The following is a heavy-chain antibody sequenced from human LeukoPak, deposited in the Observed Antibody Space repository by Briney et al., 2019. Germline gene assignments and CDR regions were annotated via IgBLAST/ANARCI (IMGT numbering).Heavy chain of an antibody. D-gene: IGHD3-10*01. Sequence: SETLSLTCAVYGGSFSGYYWSWIRQPPGKGLEWIGEINHSGSTNYNPSLKSRVTISVDTSKNQFSLKLSSVTAADTAVYYCARMNTMVRGVILDYWGQGTLVTVSS. J-gene: IGHJ4*02. CDR1: GGSFSGYY. CDR3: ARMNTMVRGVILDY. CDR2: INHSGST. V-gene: IGHV4-34*01.